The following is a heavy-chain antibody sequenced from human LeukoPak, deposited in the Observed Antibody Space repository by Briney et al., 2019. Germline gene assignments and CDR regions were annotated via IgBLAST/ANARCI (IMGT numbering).Heavy chain of an antibody. CDR3: ARLPRYYGDYPAFDY. D-gene: IGHD4-17*01. V-gene: IGHV3-7*03. CDR2: IKQDGSEK. CDR1: GFTFSSYW. Sequence: RGSLRLSCAASGFTFSSYWMSWVRQAPGKGLEWVANIKQDGSEKYYVDSVKGRFTISRDNAKNSLYLQMNSLRAEDTAVYYCARLPRYYGDYPAFDYWGQGTLVTVSS. J-gene: IGHJ4*02.